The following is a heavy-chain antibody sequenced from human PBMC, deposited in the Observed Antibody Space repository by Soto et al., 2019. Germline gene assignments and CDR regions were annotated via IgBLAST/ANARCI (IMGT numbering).Heavy chain of an antibody. D-gene: IGHD6-13*01. J-gene: IGHJ6*02. CDR1: GFTISSNY. Sequence: GGSLRLSCAASGFTISSNYMSWVRQAPGKGLEWVSVIYSGGSTYYADSVKGRFTISRDNSKNTLYLQMNSLRAEDTAVYYCARLNTIAAAGNYYYYYGMDVWGQGTTVTVSS. CDR2: IYSGGST. CDR3: ARLNTIAAAGNYYYYYGMDV. V-gene: IGHV3-53*01.